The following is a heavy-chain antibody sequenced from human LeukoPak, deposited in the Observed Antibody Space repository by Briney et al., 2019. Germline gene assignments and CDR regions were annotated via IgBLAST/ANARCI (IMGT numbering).Heavy chain of an antibody. Sequence: ASVKVSCKASGYTFINNDINWVRQAPGQGLEWMAWIDPKNGNRGYAQNFQGRVTMTTDTFIGTAYMELSSLRSEDTAVYYCARSHTRNGFCGGGRCYPAVWWFDPWGQGTLVTVSS. CDR2: IDPKNGNR. D-gene: IGHD2-15*01. CDR1: GYTFINND. J-gene: IGHJ5*02. CDR3: ARSHTRNGFCGGGRCYPAVWWFDP. V-gene: IGHV1-8*01.